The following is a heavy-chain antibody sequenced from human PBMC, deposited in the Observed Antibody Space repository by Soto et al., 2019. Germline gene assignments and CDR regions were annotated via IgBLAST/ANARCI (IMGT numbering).Heavy chain of an antibody. V-gene: IGHV4-34*01. J-gene: IGHJ4*02. D-gene: IGHD3-22*01. CDR3: AICDSSGYFDY. Sequence: PSETLSLTCAVYGGSFSGYYWSWIRQPPGKGLEWIGEINNSGSTNYNPSLKSRVTISVDTYKNQFSLKLSSLTAADTGVYYCAICDSSGYFDYWGQGTLVTVSS. CDR1: GGSFSGYY. CDR2: INNSGST.